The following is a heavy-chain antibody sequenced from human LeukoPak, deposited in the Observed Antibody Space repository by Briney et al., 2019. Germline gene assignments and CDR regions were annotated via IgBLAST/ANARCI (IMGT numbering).Heavy chain of an antibody. J-gene: IGHJ4*02. CDR1: GFTFSSYS. CDR3: ATYDFWSGRN. D-gene: IGHD3-3*01. V-gene: IGHV3-21*01. Sequence: PGGSLRLSCAASGFTFSSYSMNWVRQAPGKGLEQVSSISSSSSYIYYADSLKGRFTISRDNAKNSLYLQMNSLRAEDTAVYYCATYDFWSGRNWGQGTLVTVSS. CDR2: ISSSSSYI.